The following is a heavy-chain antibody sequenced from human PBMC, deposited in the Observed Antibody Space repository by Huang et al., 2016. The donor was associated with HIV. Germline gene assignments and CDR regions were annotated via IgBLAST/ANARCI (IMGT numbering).Heavy chain of an antibody. CDR2: IIPRFGTR. J-gene: IGHJ3*01. CDR1: GGSFNNFG. CDR3: AKRGGAWGSPYAFDL. V-gene: IGHV1-69*13. Sequence: QVQLVQSGAEVRKPGSSVKVSCRASGGSFNNFGINWVRQAPGQGLEGRGGIIPRFGTRNDAQRVKDRVTITADETTGVVHLEVTSLRSDDTAVYFCAKRGGAWGSPYAFDLWGPGTMVTVSS. D-gene: IGHD3-16*01.